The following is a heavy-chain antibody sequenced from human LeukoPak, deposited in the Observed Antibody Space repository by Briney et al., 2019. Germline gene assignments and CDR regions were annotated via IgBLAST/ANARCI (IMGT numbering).Heavy chain of an antibody. D-gene: IGHD3-9*01. V-gene: IGHV1-2*02. J-gene: IGHJ4*02. CDR3: ARPLRYFDWSLDY. CDR2: INPNSGGT. Sequence: ASVKVSCKASGYTFTGYYMHWVRQAPGQGLEWMGWINPNSGGTNYAQKFQGRVTMTRDTSISTAYMELSRLRSDDTAVYYCARPLRYFDWSLDYWGQGTLVTVSS. CDR1: GYTFTGYY.